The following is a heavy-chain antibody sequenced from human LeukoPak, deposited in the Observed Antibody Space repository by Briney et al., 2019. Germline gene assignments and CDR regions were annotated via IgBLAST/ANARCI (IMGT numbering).Heavy chain of an antibody. J-gene: IGHJ4*02. CDR2: ISSSSSYI. Sequence: GGSLRLSCAASGFTFSSYSMNWVRQAPGKGLEWVSSISSSSSYIYYADSVKGRFTISRDNAKNSLYLQMNSLRAEDTAVYYCARDADWDAFDIWGQGTLVTVSS. CDR3: ARDADWDAFDI. CDR1: GFTFSSYS. V-gene: IGHV3-21*01. D-gene: IGHD2-21*01.